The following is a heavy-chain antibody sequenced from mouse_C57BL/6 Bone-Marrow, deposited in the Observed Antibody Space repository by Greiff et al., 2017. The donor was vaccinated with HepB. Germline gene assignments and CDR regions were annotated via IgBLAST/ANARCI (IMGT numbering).Heavy chain of an antibody. J-gene: IGHJ3*01. Sequence: EVMLVESGGGLVKPGGSLKLSCAASGFTFSSYTMSWVRQTPEKRLEWVATISGGGGNTYYTDSVKGRFTISRDNAKNTLYLQMSSLRSEDSALYYCARPLDSSGYVGFAYWGQGTLVTVSA. V-gene: IGHV5-9*01. D-gene: IGHD3-2*02. CDR1: GFTFSSYT. CDR3: ARPLDSSGYVGFAY. CDR2: ISGGGGNT.